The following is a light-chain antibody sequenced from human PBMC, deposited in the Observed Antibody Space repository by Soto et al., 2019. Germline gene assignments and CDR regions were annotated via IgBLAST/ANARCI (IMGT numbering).Light chain of an antibody. CDR1: QSISNW. CDR2: DAS. J-gene: IGKJ1*01. CDR3: QHSGT. Sequence: DIQMTQSPSTLSASGGDRVTITCRASQSISNWLAWDQQKPGKAPQLLIHDASTLDRGVPSRFSGSGSGTEFTLSICSLQTDDFATYYCQHSGTLGQGTKVEIK. V-gene: IGKV1-5*01.